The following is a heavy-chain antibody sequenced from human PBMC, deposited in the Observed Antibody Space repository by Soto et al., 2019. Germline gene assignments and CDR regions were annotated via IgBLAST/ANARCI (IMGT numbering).Heavy chain of an antibody. CDR1: GGSITSSEHY. D-gene: IGHD3-10*01. CDR2: IYHSGST. CDR3: VRDRGRYGSNDC. V-gene: IGHV4-30-4*01. Sequence: QVQLQEAGPGLVKPSQTLSLTCTVSGGSITSSEHYWSWIRQSPGKGLEWIAYIYHSGSTYYNPSLNSRVTISVDTSKNQFSLKLTSVTAADTAVYYCVRDRGRYGSNDCWGQGTLVTVSS. J-gene: IGHJ4*02.